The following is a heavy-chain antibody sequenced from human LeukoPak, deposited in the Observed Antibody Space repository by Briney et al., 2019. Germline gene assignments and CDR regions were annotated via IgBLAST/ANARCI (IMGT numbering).Heavy chain of an antibody. CDR2: ITSSSSYI. V-gene: IGHV3-21*01. D-gene: IGHD6-19*01. J-gene: IGHJ3*02. CDR1: GFTFSSYS. Sequence: KPGGSLRLSCAGSGFTFSSYSMNWVRQAPGKGLEWVSSITSSSSYIYYADSVKGRFTISRDNAKNSLYLQMNSLRAEDTAVYYCARAPKERGRAGTPGDAFDIWGQGTMVTVSS. CDR3: ARAPKERGRAGTPGDAFDI.